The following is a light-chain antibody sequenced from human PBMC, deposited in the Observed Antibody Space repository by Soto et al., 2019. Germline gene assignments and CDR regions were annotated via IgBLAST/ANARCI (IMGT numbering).Light chain of an antibody. CDR3: QQYGSGT. CDR2: GAS. Sequence: EILLTQSPGTLSLSPGERATLSCRASQIVNKNFLAWYQQKRGQAPRILIYGASTRATGLTARFNGSGSGTDVTLAHNRLEPEEFALYYCQQYGSGTFGQGTKVEIK. V-gene: IGKV3-20*01. CDR1: QIVNKNF. J-gene: IGKJ1*01.